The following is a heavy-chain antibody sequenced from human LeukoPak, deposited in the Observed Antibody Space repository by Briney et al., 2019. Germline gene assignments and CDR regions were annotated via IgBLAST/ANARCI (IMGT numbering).Heavy chain of an antibody. J-gene: IGHJ4*02. CDR3: ARARYHTEMTYFRTVYYFDY. V-gene: IGHV4-34*01. CDR1: GGSFSGYY. CDR2: INHSGST. Sequence: PSETLSLTCAVYGGSFSGYYWSWIRQPPGKGLEWIGEINHSGSTNYNPSLKSRVTISVGTSKSQFSLKLSSVTAADTAVYYCARARYHTEMTYFRTVYYFDYWGQGTLVTVSS. D-gene: IGHD2-8*01.